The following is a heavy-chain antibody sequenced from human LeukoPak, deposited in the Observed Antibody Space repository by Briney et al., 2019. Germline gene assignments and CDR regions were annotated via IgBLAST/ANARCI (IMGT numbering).Heavy chain of an antibody. J-gene: IGHJ3*02. V-gene: IGHV3-7*01. Sequence: GGSLRLSCEVSGFTFSSHCMSWVRQAPGKGLEWVANIKQDGSEKYYVDSVKGRFTISRDNAKNSLYLQMSILRAADTAVYYCARVRIAVAVSAFDIWGQGTMVTVSS. D-gene: IGHD6-19*01. CDR3: ARVRIAVAVSAFDI. CDR1: GFTFSSHC. CDR2: IKQDGSEK.